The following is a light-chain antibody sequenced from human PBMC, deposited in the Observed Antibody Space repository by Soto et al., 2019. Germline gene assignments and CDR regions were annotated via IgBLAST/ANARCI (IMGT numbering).Light chain of an antibody. Sequence: QSALTQPASVSGSPGQSITISCTGTSSDVGGYNYVSWYQQHPGEAPKLMIYEVSNRPSGVSNRFSGSKSGNTASLTISGLQAEDEADYYCCSYAGSYTHVFGTGTKLTVL. CDR1: SSDVGGYNY. J-gene: IGLJ1*01. CDR3: CSYAGSYTHV. V-gene: IGLV2-14*01. CDR2: EVS.